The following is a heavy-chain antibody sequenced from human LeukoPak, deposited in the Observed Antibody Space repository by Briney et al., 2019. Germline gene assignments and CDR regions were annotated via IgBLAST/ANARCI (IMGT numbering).Heavy chain of an antibody. V-gene: IGHV3-7*01. D-gene: IGHD3-3*01. CDR2: IKQDGSEK. CDR1: GFTFSSYW. J-gene: IGHJ4*02. CDR3: AREGITIFGEIDY. Sequence: GGSLRLSCAASGFTFSSYWMSWVRQAPGKGLEWVANIKQDGSEKYYVDSMKGRFTISRDNAKNSLYLQMNSLRAEDTAVYYCAREGITIFGEIDYWGQGTLVTVSS.